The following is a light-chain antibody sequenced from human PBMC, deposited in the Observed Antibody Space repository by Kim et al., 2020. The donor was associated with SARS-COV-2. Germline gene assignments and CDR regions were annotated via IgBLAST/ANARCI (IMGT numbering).Light chain of an antibody. CDR2: YDS. J-gene: IGLJ3*02. V-gene: IGLV3-21*04. CDR1: NIGSKS. Sequence: SYELTQPPLVSVAPGKTARITCGGNNIGSKSVHWYQQKPGQAPVLVIYYDSDRPSGIPERFSGSNSGNTATLTTSRVEAGDEADYYCQVWDSSRVFG. CDR3: QVWDSSRV.